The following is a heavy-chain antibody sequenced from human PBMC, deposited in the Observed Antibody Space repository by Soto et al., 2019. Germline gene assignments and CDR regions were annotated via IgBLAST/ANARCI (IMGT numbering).Heavy chain of an antibody. CDR2: IYWDDSK. V-gene: IGHV2-5*02. D-gene: IGHD3-10*01. J-gene: IGHJ4*02. Sequence: SGPTLVNPTQTLTLTCTFSGFALSTSGVGVGWIRQPPGKALEWLAVIYWDDSKTYSPSLKSRLTITKDTSRDQVVLTMTNMDSVDTATYYCAHKGSGSRAIDYWGQGALVTVSS. CDR1: GFALSTSGVG. CDR3: AHKGSGSRAIDY.